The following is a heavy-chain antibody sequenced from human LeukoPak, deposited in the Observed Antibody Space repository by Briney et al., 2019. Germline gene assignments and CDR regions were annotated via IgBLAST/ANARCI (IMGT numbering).Heavy chain of an antibody. J-gene: IGHJ5*02. Sequence: ASVKVSCKASGYTFTGYYMHWVRQAPGQGLEWMGWINPNSGGTNYAQKFQGRVTMTRDTSISTAHMELSRLRSDDTAVYYCARTMDTHYNWFDPWGQGTLVTVSS. CDR3: ARTMDTHYNWFDP. CDR2: INPNSGGT. D-gene: IGHD5-18*01. V-gene: IGHV1-2*02. CDR1: GYTFTGYY.